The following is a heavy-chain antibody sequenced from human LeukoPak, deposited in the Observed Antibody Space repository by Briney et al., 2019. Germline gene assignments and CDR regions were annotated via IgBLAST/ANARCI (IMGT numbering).Heavy chain of an antibody. D-gene: IGHD6-13*01. Sequence: SETLSLTCAVYGGSFSGYYWSWIRQPPGKGLEWIGSIYYSGSTYYNPSLKSRVTISVDTSKNQFSLKLSSVTAADTAVYYCARAFASSWFRDNWFDPWGQGTLVTVSS. CDR2: IYYSGST. V-gene: IGHV4-34*01. J-gene: IGHJ5*02. CDR3: ARAFASSWFRDNWFDP. CDR1: GGSFSGYY.